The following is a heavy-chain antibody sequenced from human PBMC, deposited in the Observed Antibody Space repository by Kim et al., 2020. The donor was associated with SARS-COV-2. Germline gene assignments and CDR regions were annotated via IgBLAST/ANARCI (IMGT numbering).Heavy chain of an antibody. CDR1: GFSFSNYA. V-gene: IGHV3-23*01. J-gene: IGHJ4*02. CDR2: VSSNSGNT. Sequence: GGSLRLSCAASGFSFSNYAMNWVRQAPGKGLEWVSSVSSNSGNTYYADSVKGRFTISRDNPQNTLYLQMNSLRAEDTAVYYCAKARDGGTYGWGTDRVRDFWGQGTLVTVSS. CDR3: AKARDGGTYGWGTDRVRDF. D-gene: IGHD3-10*01.